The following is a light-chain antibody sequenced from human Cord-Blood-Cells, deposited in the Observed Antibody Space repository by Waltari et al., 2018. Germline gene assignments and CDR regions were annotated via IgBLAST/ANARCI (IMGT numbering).Light chain of an antibody. J-gene: IGLJ3*02. Sequence: QSALTQPPSASGSPGQSVTISCTGTSSDVGGYNYVSWYQQHPGKAPKLMIYEVSKRPSGAPDRFSGSKSGNTASLTVSGLQAEDEADYYCCSYAGSSTFYWVFGGGTKLTVL. V-gene: IGLV2-8*01. CDR1: SSDVGGYNY. CDR3: CSYAGSSTFYWV. CDR2: EVS.